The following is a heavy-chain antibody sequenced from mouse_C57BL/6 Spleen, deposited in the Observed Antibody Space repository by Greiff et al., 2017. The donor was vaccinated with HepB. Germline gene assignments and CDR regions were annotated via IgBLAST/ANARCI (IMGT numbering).Heavy chain of an antibody. CDR1: GFTFSSYG. V-gene: IGHV5-6*01. CDR2: ISSGGSYT. J-gene: IGHJ4*01. CDR3: TRQHLTGIYATDY. Sequence: VQRVESGGDLVKPGGSLKLSCAASGFTFSSYGMSWVRQTPDKRLEWVATISSGGSYTYYPDSVKGRFTISRDNAKNTLYLQMSSLKSEDTAMYYCTRQHLTGIYATDYWGQGTSVTVSS. D-gene: IGHD4-1*01.